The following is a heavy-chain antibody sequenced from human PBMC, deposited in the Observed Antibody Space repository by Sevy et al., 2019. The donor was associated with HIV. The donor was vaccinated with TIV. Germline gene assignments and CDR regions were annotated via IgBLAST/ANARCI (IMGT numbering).Heavy chain of an antibody. CDR3: ARDQVAVAENYFDY. V-gene: IGHV4-4*07. Sequence: SETLSLTCTVSGGSTSSYYWSWIRQPAGKGLEWIGRIYTSGSTNYNPSLKSRVTMSVDTSKNQFSLKLSSVTAADTAVYYCARDQVAVAENYFDYWGQGTLVTVSS. CDR1: GGSTSSYY. CDR2: IYTSGST. J-gene: IGHJ4*02. D-gene: IGHD6-19*01.